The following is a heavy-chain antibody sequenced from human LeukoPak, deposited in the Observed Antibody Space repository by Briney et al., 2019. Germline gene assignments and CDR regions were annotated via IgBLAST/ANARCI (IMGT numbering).Heavy chain of an antibody. CDR1: VYTFSNYW. V-gene: IGHV5-51*01. Sequence: GESLKISCKGSVYTFSNYWIGWVRQMPGKGLEWMGIIYPGDSDTRYSPSFQGQVTISADKSITPAYLQWRSLKASDTAIYYCARHTLERRKDNAFDIWGQGTMITVSS. D-gene: IGHD3-16*01. CDR2: IYPGDSDT. CDR3: ARHTLERRKDNAFDI. J-gene: IGHJ3*02.